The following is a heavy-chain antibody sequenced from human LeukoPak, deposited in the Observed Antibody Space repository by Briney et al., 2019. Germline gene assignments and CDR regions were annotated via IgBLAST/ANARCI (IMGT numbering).Heavy chain of an antibody. Sequence: PRRSLRLSCAASGFTFSSYAMHWVRQAPGKGLEWVAVISYDGSNKYYADSVKGRFTISRDNSKNTLYLQMNSLRAEDTAVYYCARGPERTGVGTRYYYDMDVWGQGTTVTVSS. CDR3: ARGPERTGVGTRYYYDMDV. J-gene: IGHJ6*02. V-gene: IGHV3-30-3*01. D-gene: IGHD2-8*01. CDR2: ISYDGSNK. CDR1: GFTFSSYA.